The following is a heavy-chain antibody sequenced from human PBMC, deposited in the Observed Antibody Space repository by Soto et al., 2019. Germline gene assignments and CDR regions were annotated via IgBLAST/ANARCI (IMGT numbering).Heavy chain of an antibody. J-gene: IGHJ4*02. D-gene: IGHD6-19*01. CDR1: GFTFSSYW. CDR3: AVAVAGPTAIGY. V-gene: IGHV3-74*01. Sequence: EVQLVESGGGLVQPGGSLRLSCAASGFTFSSYWMHWVRQAPGKGLVGFSRINSDGSSTSYADSVKGRFTISRDNAKNTLYLQMNSLRAEDTAVYYCAVAVAGPTAIGYWGQGTLVTVSS. CDR2: INSDGSST.